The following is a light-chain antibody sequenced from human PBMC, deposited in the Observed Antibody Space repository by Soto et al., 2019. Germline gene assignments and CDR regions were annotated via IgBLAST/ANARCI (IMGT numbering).Light chain of an antibody. V-gene: IGLV1-44*01. CDR1: SSNIGSNT. CDR3: AAGDDSLNGWV. Sequence: QSALIQASSMSGTPGQRVTISCSGSSSNIGSNTVNWYQQVPGTAPKLLIYGNHERPSGVPDRFSGSKSGTSASLAISGLQSEDEADYYCAAGDDSLNGWVFGGGTKLTVL. CDR2: GNH. J-gene: IGLJ3*02.